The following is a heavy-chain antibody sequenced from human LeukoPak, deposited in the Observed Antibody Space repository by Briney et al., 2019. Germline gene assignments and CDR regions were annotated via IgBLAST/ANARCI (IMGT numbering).Heavy chain of an antibody. J-gene: IGHJ3*02. CDR3: ARRDGYNYDAFDI. V-gene: IGHV4-59*01. D-gene: IGHD5-24*01. CDR1: GGSFSGYY. Sequence: SETLSLTCAVYGGSFSGYYWSWIRQPPGKGLEWIGYIYYSGSTNYNPSLKSRVTISVDTSKNQFSLKLSSVTAADTAVYYCARRDGYNYDAFDIWGQGTMVTVSS. CDR2: IYYSGST.